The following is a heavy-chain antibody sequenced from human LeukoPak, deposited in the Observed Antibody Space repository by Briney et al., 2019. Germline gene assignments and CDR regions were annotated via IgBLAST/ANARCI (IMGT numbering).Heavy chain of an antibody. D-gene: IGHD5-18*01. CDR3: ASRYGYSYGPFDY. CDR2: IYYSGST. Sequence: ESGPTLVNPTQTLSLTCTVSGGSVSSGSCYWSWIRQPPGKGLEWIGYIYYSGSTNYNPSLKSRVTISVDTSKNQFSLKLSSVTAADTAVYYCASRYGYSYGPFDYWGQGTLVTVSS. V-gene: IGHV4-61*01. J-gene: IGHJ4*02. CDR1: GGSVSSGSCY.